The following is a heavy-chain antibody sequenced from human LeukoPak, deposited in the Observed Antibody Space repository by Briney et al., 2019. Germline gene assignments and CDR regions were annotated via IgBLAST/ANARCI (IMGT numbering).Heavy chain of an antibody. D-gene: IGHD4-17*01. CDR3: ARVGSAYGDPLEYDY. V-gene: IGHV1-18*01. CDR1: GYSFTKFG. Sequence: ASGKVSCKASGYSFTKFGISWVRQAPGQGLEWMGWISAHNGKTKYAPKLQDRVTITADTSTSKAYMELGSLTSDDTAIYYCARVGSAYGDPLEYDYWGQGTLVIVSS. J-gene: IGHJ4*02. CDR2: ISAHNGKT.